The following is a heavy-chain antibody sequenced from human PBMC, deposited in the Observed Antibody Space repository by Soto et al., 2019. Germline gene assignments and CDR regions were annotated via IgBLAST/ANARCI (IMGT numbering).Heavy chain of an antibody. D-gene: IGHD6-6*01. Sequence: GGSLRLSCAASGFTFSSYAMHWVRQAPGKGLEWVAVISYDGSNKYYADSVKGRFTISRDNSKNTLYLQMNSLRAEDTAVYYCARDLEEPVRGPVGYWGQGTLVTVSS. CDR2: ISYDGSNK. CDR1: GFTFSSYA. CDR3: ARDLEEPVRGPVGY. V-gene: IGHV3-30-3*01. J-gene: IGHJ4*02.